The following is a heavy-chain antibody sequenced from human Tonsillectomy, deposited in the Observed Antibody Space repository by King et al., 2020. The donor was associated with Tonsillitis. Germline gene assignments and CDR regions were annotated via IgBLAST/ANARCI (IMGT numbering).Heavy chain of an antibody. Sequence: VQLQESSPGLVKPSETLSLTCAVSGYSISSGYYWGWIRQPPGKGLEWIGSFFHSGSTYYNPSLTSRVTISVDTSNNQFFLKVTSVAAADTAVYYCARGSYTSGSDGNSFDISGQGTKVTVSS. CDR2: FFHSGST. J-gene: IGHJ3*02. CDR3: ARGSYTSGSDGNSFDI. V-gene: IGHV4-38-2*01. D-gene: IGHD3-10*01. CDR1: GYSISSGYY.